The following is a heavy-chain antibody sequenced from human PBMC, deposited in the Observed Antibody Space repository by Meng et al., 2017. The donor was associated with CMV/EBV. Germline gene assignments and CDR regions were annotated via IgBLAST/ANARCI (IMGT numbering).Heavy chain of an antibody. V-gene: IGHV3-53*01. CDR1: GFTVSSSY. J-gene: IGHJ4*02. D-gene: IGHD1-26*01. Sequence: GGPLRLSCAASGFTVSSSYMNWVRQAPGKGPEWVSIIYASGTAYYADSVKGRFTISRDNLKNTLYLQMESLRAEDTAVYYCARDRGELMYYFDYWGQGTLVTVSS. CDR3: ARDRGELMYYFDY. CDR2: IYASGTA.